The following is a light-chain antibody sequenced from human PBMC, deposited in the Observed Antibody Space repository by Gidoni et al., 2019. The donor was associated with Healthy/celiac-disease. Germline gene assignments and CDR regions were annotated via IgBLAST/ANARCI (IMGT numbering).Light chain of an antibody. J-gene: IGKJ1*01. CDR2: AAS. CDR1: QSISSY. CDR3: QQRYSTPRT. Sequence: DIQITQSPSSLSASVGDRATITCRASQSISSYLHWYQQKPGKAPKLLLYAASSLQSGVPSRFSSSSSATAFILPISSLLPDDFATYYCQQRYSTPRTFGQGTQVEIK. V-gene: IGKV1-39*01.